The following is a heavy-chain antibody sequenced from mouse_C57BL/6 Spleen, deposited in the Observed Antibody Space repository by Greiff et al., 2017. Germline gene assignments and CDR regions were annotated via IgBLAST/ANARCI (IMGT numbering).Heavy chain of an antibody. V-gene: IGHV5-17*01. CDR1: GFTFSDYG. Sequence: EVQLVESGGGLVKPGGSLKLSCAASGFTFSDYGMHWVRQAPEKGLEWVAYISSGSSTIYYADTVKGRFTISRDNAKNTLFLQMTSLRYEDTAMYYCARRRICYGNYDYAMDYWGQGASVTVAS. J-gene: IGHJ4*01. CDR3: ARRRICYGNYDYAMDY. CDR2: ISSGSSTI. D-gene: IGHD2-1*01.